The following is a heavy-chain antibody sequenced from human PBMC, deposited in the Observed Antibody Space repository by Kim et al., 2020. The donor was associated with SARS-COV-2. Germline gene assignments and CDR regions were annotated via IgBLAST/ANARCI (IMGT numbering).Heavy chain of an antibody. J-gene: IGHJ5*02. CDR3: ARDTTLRYYGSGKRFDP. CDR1: GGSFSGYY. CDR2: INHSGST. D-gene: IGHD3-10*01. Sequence: SETLSLTCAVYGGSFSGYYWSWIRQPPGKGLEWIGEINHSGSTNYNPSLKSRVTISVDTSKNQFSLKLSSVTAADTAVYYCARDTTLRYYGSGKRFDPWGQGTLVTVSS. V-gene: IGHV4-34*01.